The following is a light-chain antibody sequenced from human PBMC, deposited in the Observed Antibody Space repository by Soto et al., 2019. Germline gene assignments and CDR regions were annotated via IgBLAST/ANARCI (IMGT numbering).Light chain of an antibody. J-gene: IGKJ2*01. V-gene: IGKV1-5*03. CDR1: QSISSW. Sequence: DIQMTQSPSTLSAFVGDRVTITCRASQSISSWLAWYQQKPGKAPKLLSYKASSLESGVPSRFSGSGSGTEFTLTISSLQTDDFATYYSQQYNIYSCTFGQGTKLESK. CDR2: KAS. CDR3: QQYNIYSCT.